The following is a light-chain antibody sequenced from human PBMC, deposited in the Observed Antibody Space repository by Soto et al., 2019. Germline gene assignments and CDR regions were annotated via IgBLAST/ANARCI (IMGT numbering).Light chain of an antibody. Sequence: EIVLTQSPATLSLSPGERATLSCRACQSVSSYLAWYQQKPGQAPRLLIYDASNRATGIPARFSGSGSGTEFTLTISSLQPDDFATYYCQHYNSYSEAFGQGTKVDIK. CDR2: DAS. J-gene: IGKJ1*01. CDR1: QSVSSY. V-gene: IGKV3-11*01. CDR3: QHYNSYSEA.